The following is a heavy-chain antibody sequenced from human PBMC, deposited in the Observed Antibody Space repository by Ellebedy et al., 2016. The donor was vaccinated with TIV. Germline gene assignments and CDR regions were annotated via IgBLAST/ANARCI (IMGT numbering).Heavy chain of an antibody. Sequence: SVKVSCKAPGGIFSSNAFSWVRQSPGQGLEWMGGIVAVFGTTTYAQKFQGRVTITADESTSTAYMELSSLTADDTAVYYCARYSGYHFRGNYFDYWGQGTLVTVSS. V-gene: IGHV1-69*13. CDR3: ARYSGYHFRGNYFDY. J-gene: IGHJ4*02. D-gene: IGHD5-12*01. CDR2: IVAVFGTT. CDR1: GGIFSSNA.